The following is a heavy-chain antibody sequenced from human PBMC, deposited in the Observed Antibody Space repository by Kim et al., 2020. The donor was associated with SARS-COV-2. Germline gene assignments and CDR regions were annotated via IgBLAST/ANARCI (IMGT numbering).Heavy chain of an antibody. CDR1: GFTFSSYG. V-gene: IGHV3-30*18. Sequence: GGSLRLSCAASGFTFSSYGMHWVRQAPGKGLEWVAVISYDGSNKYYADSVKGRFTISRDNSKNTLYLQMNSLRAEDTAVYYCAENRLEFWGQGTLVTVSS. J-gene: IGHJ4*02. CDR3: AENRLEF. CDR2: ISYDGSNK.